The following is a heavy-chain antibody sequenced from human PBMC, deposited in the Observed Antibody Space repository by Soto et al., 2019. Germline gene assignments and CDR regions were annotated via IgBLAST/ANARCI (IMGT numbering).Heavy chain of an antibody. Sequence: SVKVSCQASGGTFSSYAIRWVRQAPGQGLEWMGGIIPIFGTANYAQKFQGRVTITADKSTSTAYMELSSLRSEDTAVYYCARTVVPAAMYYYYGMDVWGQGTTGTVS. CDR3: ARTVVPAAMYYYYGMDV. J-gene: IGHJ6*02. CDR1: GGTFSSYA. D-gene: IGHD2-2*01. V-gene: IGHV1-69*06. CDR2: IIPIFGTA.